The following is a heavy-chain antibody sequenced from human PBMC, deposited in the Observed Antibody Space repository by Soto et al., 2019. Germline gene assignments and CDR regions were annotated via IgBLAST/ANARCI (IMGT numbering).Heavy chain of an antibody. CDR1: GFIFSSYS. Sequence: EVQLVESGGGLVQPGGSLRLSCAASGFIFSSYSMYWVRQAPGKGLEWVSYISSSSNTIYYADSVKGRFTISRDNAKNSLYLQMNSLRAEDTAVYYFARVEHLPTQGFDPWGQGTLVTFSS. V-gene: IGHV3-48*01. J-gene: IGHJ5*02. CDR3: ARVEHLPTQGFDP. CDR2: ISSSSNTI.